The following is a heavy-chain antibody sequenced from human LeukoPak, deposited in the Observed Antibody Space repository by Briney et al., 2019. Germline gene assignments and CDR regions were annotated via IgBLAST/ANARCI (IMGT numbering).Heavy chain of an antibody. CDR2: IKQDGSEK. Sequence: ETLSLTCTVSGGSISSYYWSWVRQAPGKGLEWVANIKQDGSEKYYVDSVKGRFTISRDNAKNSLYLQMNSLRAEDTAVYYCARDHFLRGEPHNAQAEIDYWGQGTLVTVSS. D-gene: IGHD3-16*01. V-gene: IGHV3-7*01. CDR1: GGSISSYY. J-gene: IGHJ4*02. CDR3: ARDHFLRGEPHNAQAEIDY.